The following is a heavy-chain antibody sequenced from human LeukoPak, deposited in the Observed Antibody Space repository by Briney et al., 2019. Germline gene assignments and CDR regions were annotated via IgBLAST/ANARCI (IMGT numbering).Heavy chain of an antibody. CDR2: IYYSGST. CDR1: GGSISSYY. CDR3: ARGFRTYYDILTGYFFFDY. D-gene: IGHD3-9*01. J-gene: IGHJ4*02. V-gene: IGHV4-59*01. Sequence: SETLSLTCTVSGGSISSYYWSWIRQPPGKGLEWIGYIYYSGSTNYNPSLKSRVTISVDTSKNQFSLKLSSVTAADTAVYYCARGFRTYYDILTGYFFFDYWGQGTLVTVSS.